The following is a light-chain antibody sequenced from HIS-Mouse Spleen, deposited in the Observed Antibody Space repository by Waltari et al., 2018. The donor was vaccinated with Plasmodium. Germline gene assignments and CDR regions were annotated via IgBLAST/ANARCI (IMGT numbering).Light chain of an antibody. CDR1: QSLSSN. J-gene: IGKJ3*01. Sequence: EIVLPPSPSTPSASPRERATLSCRASQSLSSNLAWYQQKPGQAPRLLIYGASTRATGIPARFSGSGSGTEFTLTISSLQSEDFAVYYCQQYNNWSFTFGPGTKVDIK. V-gene: IGKV3-15*01. CDR3: QQYNNWSFT. CDR2: GAS.